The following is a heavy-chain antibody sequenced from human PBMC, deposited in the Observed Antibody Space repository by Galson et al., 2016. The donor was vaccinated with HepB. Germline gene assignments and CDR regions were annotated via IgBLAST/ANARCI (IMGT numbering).Heavy chain of an antibody. J-gene: IGHJ4*02. CDR3: ATQKLLWFGEGDF. D-gene: IGHD3-10*01. V-gene: IGHV4-30-4*01. CDR1: GGPISSGDYY. Sequence: TLSLTCTASGGPISSGDYYWSWIRQPPGKGLEWIGYIYYNGNTYYNPSLKSRVTMSVDTSKNQFSLRLTSVTAADTAVYYCATQKLLWFGEGDFWGQGTLVTVSS. CDR2: IYYNGNT.